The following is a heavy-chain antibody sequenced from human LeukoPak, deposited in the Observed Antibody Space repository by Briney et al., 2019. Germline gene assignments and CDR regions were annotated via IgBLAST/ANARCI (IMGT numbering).Heavy chain of an antibody. J-gene: IGHJ6*03. Sequence: ASVKVSCKASGYTFTGYYMHWVRQAPGQGLEWMGRINPNSGGTNYAQKFQGRVTMTRDTSISTAYMELSSLRSEDTAVYYCARDRYSSGWYNPRYYYYYYTDVWGKGTTVTVSS. CDR3: ARDRYSSGWYNPRYYYYYYTDV. CDR2: INPNSGGT. D-gene: IGHD6-19*01. CDR1: GYTFTGYY. V-gene: IGHV1-2*06.